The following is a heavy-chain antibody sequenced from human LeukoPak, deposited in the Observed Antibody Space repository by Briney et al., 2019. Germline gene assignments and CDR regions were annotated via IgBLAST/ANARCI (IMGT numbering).Heavy chain of an antibody. CDR1: GYTFTGYY. D-gene: IGHD6-19*01. CDR2: INPNSGGT. Sequence: ASVKVSCKASGYTFTGYYMHWVRQAPGQGLEWMGRINPNSGGTNYAQKFQGRVTMTRDTSISTAYMELSRLRSDDTAVYYCARDLGQWLVNFDYWGQGTLVTVSS. V-gene: IGHV1-2*06. J-gene: IGHJ4*02. CDR3: ARDLGQWLVNFDY.